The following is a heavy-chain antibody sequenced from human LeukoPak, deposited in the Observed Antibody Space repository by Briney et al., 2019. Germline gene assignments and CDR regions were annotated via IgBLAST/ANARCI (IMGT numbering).Heavy chain of an antibody. CDR2: IQYDGSNK. Sequence: GASLRLSCAASGFTFRNYGMHWVRQGPGKGLEWVAFIQYDGSNKYYADSVKGRFTISRDNSKNTLYLQMNSLRAEDTALYYCAKDWDFDYWGQGTLVTVSS. V-gene: IGHV3-30*02. J-gene: IGHJ4*02. CDR3: AKDWDFDY. D-gene: IGHD7-27*01. CDR1: GFTFRNYG.